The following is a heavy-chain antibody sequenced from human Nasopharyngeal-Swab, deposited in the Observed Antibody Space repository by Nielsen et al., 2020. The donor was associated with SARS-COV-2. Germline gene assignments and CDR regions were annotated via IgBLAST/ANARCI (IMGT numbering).Heavy chain of an antibody. V-gene: IGHV3-15*01. CDR3: TTDLRSAGLTKNRLLLWFGELRRTNWFDP. J-gene: IGHJ5*02. Sequence: VRQALGKGLEWVGRIKSKTDGGTTDYAAPMKGRFTISRDDSKNTLYLQMNSLKTEDTAVYYCTTDLRSAGLTKNRLLLWFGELRRTNWFDPWGQGTLVTVSS. D-gene: IGHD3-10*01. CDR2: IKSKTDGGTT.